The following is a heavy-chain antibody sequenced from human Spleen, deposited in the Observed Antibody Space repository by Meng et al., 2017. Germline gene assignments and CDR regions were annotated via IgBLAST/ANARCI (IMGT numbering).Heavy chain of an antibody. CDR2: ITSYTSGT. J-gene: IGHJ4*02. Sequence: QVQLVQSGPEVMKPGASLKISCRTSGYTFTDFSFHWVRQDTGQGLDWLGTITSYTSGTAYARKFQGRIPLTRDTSTTTVYMDLGSLGSDDTAFYYCAREKSPGHFDYFGQGILVTVSS. CDR1: GYTFTDFS. CDR3: AREKSPGHFDY. V-gene: IGHV1-46*01.